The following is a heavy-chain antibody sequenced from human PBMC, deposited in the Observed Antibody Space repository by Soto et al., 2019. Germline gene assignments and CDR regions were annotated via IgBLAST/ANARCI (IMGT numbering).Heavy chain of an antibody. CDR2: ISAYNGNT. Sequence: ASVKVSCKASGYTFTSYGISWVRQAPGQGLEWMGWISAYNGNTNYAQKLQGRVTMTTDTSTSTAYMELRSLRSDDTAVYYCAREPGYDFWSGYYYYYYMDVWGKGTTVTVSS. V-gene: IGHV1-18*01. D-gene: IGHD3-3*01. CDR1: GYTFTSYG. J-gene: IGHJ6*03. CDR3: AREPGYDFWSGYYYYYYMDV.